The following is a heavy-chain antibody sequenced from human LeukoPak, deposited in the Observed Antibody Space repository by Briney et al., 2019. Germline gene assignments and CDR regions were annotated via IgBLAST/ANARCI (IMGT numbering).Heavy chain of an antibody. CDR2: INPNSATT. D-gene: IGHD4-17*01. Sequence: ASVNVSFKTSVYTFTDYDVHWVRQAPGQGLEWMGWINPNSATTNYAQRLQGRVTFTRDTSLSVAYMEVSSLTSEDAAVYFCARGDFGETNTAFDVWGQGTLVAVSS. V-gene: IGHV1-8*03. J-gene: IGHJ3*01. CDR3: ARGDFGETNTAFDV. CDR1: VYTFTDYD.